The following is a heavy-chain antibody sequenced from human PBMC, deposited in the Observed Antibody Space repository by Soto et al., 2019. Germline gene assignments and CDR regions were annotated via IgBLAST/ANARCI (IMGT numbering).Heavy chain of an antibody. CDR3: ARKGGFAY. J-gene: IGHJ4*02. CDR1: GYTFTTYS. Sequence: QVQLVQSGAEVKKPGASVKVSCKASGYTFTTYSMHWVRQAPGQGLEWMGIINPSGGSTTYAQKFQGRVTMTRDTSTSTVYMELSSLRAEDTAVYYCARKGGFAYWGQGTLVTVSS. D-gene: IGHD3-16*01. V-gene: IGHV1-46*03. CDR2: INPSGGST.